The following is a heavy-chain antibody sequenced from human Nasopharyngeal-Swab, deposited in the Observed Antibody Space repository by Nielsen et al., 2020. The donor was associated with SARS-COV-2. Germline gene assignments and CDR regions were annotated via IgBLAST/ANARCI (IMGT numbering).Heavy chain of an antibody. V-gene: IGHV4-34*10. J-gene: IGHJ4*02. D-gene: IGHD6-13*01. CDR2: INHNERT. Sequence: SETLSLTCAVYGGSFSGFYWNWIRQPPGRGLEWIGEINHNERTNYNPSLKSRITLSVDTSNKQVSLKMRSVTAADTAVYYCVRSSSWYYFDYWAQGTQVTVSS. CDR1: GGSFSGFY. CDR3: VRSSSWYYFDY.